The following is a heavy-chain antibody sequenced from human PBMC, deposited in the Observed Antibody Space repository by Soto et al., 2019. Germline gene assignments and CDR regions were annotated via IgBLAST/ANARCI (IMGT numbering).Heavy chain of an antibody. J-gene: IGHJ1*01. CDR3: AKTCPWDLLGALDH. V-gene: IGHV3-23*01. CDR2: ITGRGHST. CDR1: GFTFDSYG. D-gene: IGHD1-26*01. Sequence: GGSLRICCAASGFTFDSYGMSWVRQAPGKGLEWVSTITGRGHSTYYADSVMGRFTISRDNSKNTLDLQMSSLRDDDTAVYSSAKTCPWDLLGALDHWGPGTLVTVSS.